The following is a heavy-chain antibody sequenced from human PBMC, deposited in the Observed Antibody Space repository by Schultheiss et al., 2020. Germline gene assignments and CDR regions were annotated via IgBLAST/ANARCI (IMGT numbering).Heavy chain of an antibody. CDR2: ISYDGSNK. CDR1: GFTFSSYA. J-gene: IGHJ6*02. Sequence: GGSLRLSCAASGFTFSSYAMHWVRQAPGKGLEWVAVISYDGSNKYYADSVKGRFTISRDNSKNTLYLQMNSLRAEDTAVYYCARDFWSGKTSYGMDVWGQGNTVTVAS. D-gene: IGHD3-3*01. V-gene: IGHV3-30*04. CDR3: ARDFWSGKTSYGMDV.